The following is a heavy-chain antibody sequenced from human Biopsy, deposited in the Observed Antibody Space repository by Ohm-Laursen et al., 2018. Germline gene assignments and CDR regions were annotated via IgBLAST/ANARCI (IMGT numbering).Heavy chain of an antibody. CDR2: IYSNGNT. CDR1: GGSISGHF. J-gene: IGHJ3*02. D-gene: IGHD1-26*01. Sequence: GTLSLTCTVSGGSISGHFWSWVRQPAGKGLEWIGRIYSNGNTNYNPSLKSRVSMSVDTSKNHFSLNLTSVTAVDTAVYYCARDEGLLRAFDIWGQGTLGTVSS. CDR3: ARDEGLLRAFDI. V-gene: IGHV4-4*07.